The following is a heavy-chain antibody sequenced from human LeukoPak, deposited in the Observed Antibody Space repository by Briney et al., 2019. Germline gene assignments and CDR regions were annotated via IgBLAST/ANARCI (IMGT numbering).Heavy chain of an antibody. Sequence: SETLSLTCTVSGGSISSYYWSWIRQPPGKGLKWIGNVYNTGRTNYNPSLESRVTISVDTSKNQFSLRLNSVTAPDTAVYYCARAVGDYGYGRYFDHWGQGTLVTVSS. CDR3: ARAVGDYGYGRYFDH. J-gene: IGHJ4*02. CDR1: GGSISSYY. D-gene: IGHD5-12*01. V-gene: IGHV4-59*01. CDR2: VYNTGRT.